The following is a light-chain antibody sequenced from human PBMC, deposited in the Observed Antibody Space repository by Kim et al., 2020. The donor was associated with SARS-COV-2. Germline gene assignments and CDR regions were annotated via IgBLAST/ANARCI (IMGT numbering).Light chain of an antibody. CDR3: QQYHTHST. CDR1: QNVNIW. J-gene: IGKJ1*01. V-gene: IGKV1-5*03. Sequence: PASLGDTVTITCRASQNVNIWLAWYQQKPGQVPKLLIHKTSGLQGGVPSRFSGGGSGTDFTLTISSLQPDDFATYYCQQYHTHSTFGQGTKVDIK. CDR2: KTS.